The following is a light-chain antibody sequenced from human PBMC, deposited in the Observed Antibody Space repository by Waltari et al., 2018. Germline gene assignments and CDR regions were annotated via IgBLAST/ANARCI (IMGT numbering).Light chain of an antibody. CDR3: QQYDRSPKT. V-gene: IGKV3-20*01. J-gene: IGKJ1*01. CDR2: DAS. Sequence: IVLTQSPGTLSLSPGERATLSCRASQSVGGNYLAWYQQKPGQAPRLLIYDASSRATGIPDRFSGGGSGTDFTLTISRLEHEDFAVYYCQQYDRSPKTFGQGTQVEIK. CDR1: QSVGGNY.